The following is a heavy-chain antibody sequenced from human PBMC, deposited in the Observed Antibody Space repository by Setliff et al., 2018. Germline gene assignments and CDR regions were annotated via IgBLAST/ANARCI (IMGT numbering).Heavy chain of an antibody. D-gene: IGHD5-18*01. CDR2: ISGDSVSI. Sequence: GGSLRLSCAASGFTFSTYSMSWARQAPGKGLEWVSAISGDSVSIYYADSVRGRFTISRDNAKNSVYLQMNSLRAEDTAIYYCATTRVWIPVLDSCGQGTLVTVSS. J-gene: IGHJ4*02. CDR1: GFTFSTYS. CDR3: ATTRVWIPVLDS. V-gene: IGHV3-23*01.